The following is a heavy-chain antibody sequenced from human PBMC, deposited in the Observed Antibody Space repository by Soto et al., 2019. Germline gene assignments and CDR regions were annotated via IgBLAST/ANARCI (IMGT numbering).Heavy chain of an antibody. Sequence: SETLSLTCTVSGGSISSYYLSWIRQPPGKGLEWIGYIYYSGSTNYNPSLKSRVTISVDTSKNQFSLKLSSVTAADTAVYYCARVISSSMVNWFDPWGQGTLVTVYS. CDR3: ARVISSSMVNWFDP. CDR1: GGSISSYY. V-gene: IGHV4-59*01. CDR2: IYYSGST. D-gene: IGHD6-13*01. J-gene: IGHJ5*02.